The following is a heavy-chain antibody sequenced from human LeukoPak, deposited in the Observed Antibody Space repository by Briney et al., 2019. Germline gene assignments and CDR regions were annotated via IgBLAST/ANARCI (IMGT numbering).Heavy chain of an antibody. Sequence: GGSLRLPCAASGFFFSNYAMNWVRQAPGKGLEWVSGLSSSGGSTFYADSVKGRFTISRDNSKNTVYLQMNSLRGEDTAIYYCARGVTVTTDFWGQGTLVTVSS. V-gene: IGHV3-23*01. CDR3: ARGVTVTTDF. D-gene: IGHD4-17*01. CDR2: LSSSGGST. CDR1: GFFFSNYA. J-gene: IGHJ4*02.